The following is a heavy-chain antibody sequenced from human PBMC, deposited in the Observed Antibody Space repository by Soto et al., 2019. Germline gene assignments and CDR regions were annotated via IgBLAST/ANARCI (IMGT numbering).Heavy chain of an antibody. J-gene: IGHJ6*03. CDR3: ARGLPYGSGSYFAHYYYYMDV. CDR2: INHSGST. V-gene: IGHV4-34*01. CDR1: GGSFSGYY. Sequence: SETLSLTCAVYGGSFSGYYWSWIRQPPGKGLEWIGEINHSGSTNYNPSLKSRVTISVDTSKNQFSLKLSSVTAADTAVYYCARGLPYGSGSYFAHYYYYMDVWGKGTTVTVSS. D-gene: IGHD3-10*01.